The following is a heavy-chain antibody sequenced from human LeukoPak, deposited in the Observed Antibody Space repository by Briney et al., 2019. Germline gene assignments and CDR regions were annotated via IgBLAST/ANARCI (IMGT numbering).Heavy chain of an antibody. D-gene: IGHD4-17*01. CDR1: GYTLTELS. J-gene: IGHJ4*02. Sequence: ASVTVSCKVSGYTLTELSMHWVRQAPGKGLEWMGGFDPEDGETIYAQKFQGRVTMTEDTSTDTAYMELSSLRSEATAVYYCATALFTVTNPFLGYWGQGTLVTVSS. CDR3: ATALFTVTNPFLGY. CDR2: FDPEDGET. V-gene: IGHV1-24*01.